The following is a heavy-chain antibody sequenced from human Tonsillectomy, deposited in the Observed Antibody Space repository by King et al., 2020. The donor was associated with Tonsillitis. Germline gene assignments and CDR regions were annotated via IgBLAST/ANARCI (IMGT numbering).Heavy chain of an antibody. CDR1: GFTFYNFA. J-gene: IGHJ3*01. Sequence: EVQLVESGGGLVQPGGSLRLSCAASGFTFYNFAMNWVRQAPGKGLEWVSVISGNGASTHYADSVKGRFTISRDNSTNSVYLQMDSLRAEDTAIYYCAKDKGYDYFAALDFWGQGTLVSVSS. CDR2: ISGNGAST. CDR3: AKDKGYDYFAALDF. V-gene: IGHV3-23*04. D-gene: IGHD5-12*01.